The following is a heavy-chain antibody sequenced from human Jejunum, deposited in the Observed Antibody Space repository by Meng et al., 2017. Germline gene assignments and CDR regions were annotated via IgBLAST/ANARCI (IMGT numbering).Heavy chain of an antibody. Sequence: GGSLRLSCAASGFSVGTNYISWVRQAQGKGREWVSVIRSGGNTDYADSVKGRFTISRDNSKNTVYLQMNSLRAEDTAIYYCATSDYGWGSYRPDYWGQGTLVTVSS. V-gene: IGHV3-66*02. CDR1: GFSVGTNY. CDR2: IRSGGNT. J-gene: IGHJ4*02. D-gene: IGHD3-16*02. CDR3: ATSDYGWGSYRPDY.